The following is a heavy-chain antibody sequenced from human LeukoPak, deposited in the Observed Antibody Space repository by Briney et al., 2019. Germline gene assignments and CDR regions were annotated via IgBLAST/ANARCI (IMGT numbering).Heavy chain of an antibody. D-gene: IGHD6-13*01. V-gene: IGHV3-30-3*01. Sequence: PGGSLRLSCAASGFTFSSYAMHWVRQAPGKGLEWVAVISYDGSNKYYADSVKGRFTISRDNSKNTLYLQVNSLRAEDTAVYYCARDRCSSSWCHNWFDPWGQGTLVTVSS. CDR2: ISYDGSNK. CDR1: GFTFSSYA. CDR3: ARDRCSSSWCHNWFDP. J-gene: IGHJ5*02.